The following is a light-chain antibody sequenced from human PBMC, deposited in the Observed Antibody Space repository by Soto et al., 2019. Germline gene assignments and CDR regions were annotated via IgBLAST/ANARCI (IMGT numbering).Light chain of an antibody. J-gene: IGKJ1*01. V-gene: IGKV3-20*01. CDR3: QQYRSSRCT. Sequence: EIVLTQSPGTLSLSPGERATLSCRASLSVSSSYLAWYQQKPGQAPRLLIYGASSRATDNPDRFSGSGSGTNFTLTISRLEPEDCPLYYCQQYRSSRCTFGQGTKVEIK. CDR1: LSVSSSY. CDR2: GAS.